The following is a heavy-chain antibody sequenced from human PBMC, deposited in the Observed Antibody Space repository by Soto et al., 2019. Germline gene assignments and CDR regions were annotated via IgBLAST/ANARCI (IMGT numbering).Heavy chain of an antibody. V-gene: IGHV4-59*01. CDR2: IYSSGST. Sequence: PSATLSLTCTVSGGSISSYFWSWIRQPPGKGLEWIGYIYSSGSTNYNPSLKSRVTISLDTSNNHFSLKLSSVTVADTAVYYCARSTGAEFDPWGQGTLVTVSS. CDR3: ARSTGAEFDP. D-gene: IGHD3-10*01. J-gene: IGHJ5*02. CDR1: GGSISSYF.